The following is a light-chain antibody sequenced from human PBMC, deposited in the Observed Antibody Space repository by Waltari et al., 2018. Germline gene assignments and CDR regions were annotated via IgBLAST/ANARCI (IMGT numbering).Light chain of an antibody. V-gene: IGLV2-23*02. Sequence: QSALTQPASVSGSPGQSITISCTGSNSDVGRYSHVSWYQQYPGKAPKLMIYEVNRWPSGVSNRFSGSKSGNTASLTISGLQAEDEADYYCCSYAGGGTQVFGTGTKVTVL. J-gene: IGLJ1*01. CDR1: NSDVGRYSH. CDR3: CSYAGGGTQV. CDR2: EVN.